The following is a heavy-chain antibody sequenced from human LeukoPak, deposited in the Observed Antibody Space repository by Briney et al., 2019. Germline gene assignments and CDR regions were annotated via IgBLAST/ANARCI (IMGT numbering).Heavy chain of an antibody. Sequence: SQTLSLTCTVSGGSISSGSYYWSWIRQPAGKGLEWIGRIYTSGSTNYNPSLKSRVTISVDTSKNQFSLKLSSVTAADTAVYYCARGGKMGYFDYWGQGTLVTVSS. V-gene: IGHV4-61*02. CDR3: ARGGKMGYFDY. CDR1: GGSISSGSYY. J-gene: IGHJ4*02. CDR2: IYTSGST. D-gene: IGHD3-16*01.